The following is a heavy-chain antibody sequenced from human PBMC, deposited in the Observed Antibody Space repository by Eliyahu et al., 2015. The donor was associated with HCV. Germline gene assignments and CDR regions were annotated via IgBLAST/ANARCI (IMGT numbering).Heavy chain of an antibody. Sequence: EAEVLESGGDLVQPGESLTLSCVGSGFSFSNYAMSWVRRVPGKGLEWVSSMSGSGNTSYYADSVKGRFTISRDNSKNTLFLQLSSLRAEDTALYYCAKGGIHCCFDIWGQGTPVTVSS. CDR3: AKGGIHCCFDI. V-gene: IGHV3-23*01. D-gene: IGHD2-15*01. CDR2: MSGSGNTS. CDR1: GFSFSNYA. J-gene: IGHJ4*02.